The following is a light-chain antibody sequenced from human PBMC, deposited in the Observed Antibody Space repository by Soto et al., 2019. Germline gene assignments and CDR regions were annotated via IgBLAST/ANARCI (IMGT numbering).Light chain of an antibody. Sequence: DVVLTQSPLSLPVTLGQPASISCTSSQSLVSSDGNTYLHWFQQRPGHSPRHLIYKISNRASGVPDRFRGSGSGTDFPLEISRVEAEDVGLYYCMQGTHWPKTFGQGTKVEIK. J-gene: IGKJ1*01. CDR3: MQGTHWPKT. CDR2: KIS. V-gene: IGKV2-30*01. CDR1: QSLVSSDGNTY.